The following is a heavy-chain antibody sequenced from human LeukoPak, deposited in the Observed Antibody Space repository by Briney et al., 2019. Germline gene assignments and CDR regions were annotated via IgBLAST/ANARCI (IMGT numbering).Heavy chain of an antibody. Sequence: GGSLRLSCAASGFTFSDYSMTWIRQAPGKGLEWVSDISRSDGIINYADSVKGRFTVSRDNAKNSLYLQMDSLRAEDTAVYYCARGRPKYSSNWATDHWGQGTLVTVSS. V-gene: IGHV3-11*01. J-gene: IGHJ4*02. CDR3: ARGRPKYSSNWATDH. CDR2: ISRSDGII. D-gene: IGHD6-13*01. CDR1: GFTFSDYS.